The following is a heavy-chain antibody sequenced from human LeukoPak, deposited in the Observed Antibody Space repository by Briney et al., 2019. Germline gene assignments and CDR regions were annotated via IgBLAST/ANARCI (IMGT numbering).Heavy chain of an antibody. D-gene: IGHD3-9*01. Sequence: GGSLRLSCATSGFSLSRNGMHWVRQAPGQGLEWVAFILSDGSYEYYADSVKGRFTISRDNSKNTLYLQMNSLRAEDTAVYYCARAGYDILTADRMVYYYYGMDVWGQGTTVTVSS. CDR2: ILSDGSYE. CDR3: ARAGYDILTADRMVYYYYGMDV. CDR1: GFSLSRNG. J-gene: IGHJ6*02. V-gene: IGHV3-30*02.